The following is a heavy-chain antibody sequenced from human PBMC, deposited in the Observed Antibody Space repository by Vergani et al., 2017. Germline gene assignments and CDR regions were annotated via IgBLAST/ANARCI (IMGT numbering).Heavy chain of an antibody. V-gene: IGHV3-30-3*01. D-gene: IGHD3-22*01. Sequence: QVQLVESGGGVVQPGRSLRLSCAASGFTFSSYAMHWVRQAPGKGLEWVALISYDGSNKYYADSVKGRFTISRDNSKNTLYLQMNSLRAEDTAVYYCRYYDSSGYYYYFDYWAREPWSPSPQ. CDR1: GFTFSSYA. CDR2: ISYDGSNK. J-gene: IGHJ4*02. CDR3: RYYDSSGYYYYFDY.